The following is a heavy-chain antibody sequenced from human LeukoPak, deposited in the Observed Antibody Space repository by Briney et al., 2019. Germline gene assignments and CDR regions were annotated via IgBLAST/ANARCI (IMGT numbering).Heavy chain of an antibody. CDR3: ARDGSMDYFDY. V-gene: IGHV3-7*01. J-gene: IGHJ4*02. D-gene: IGHD2/OR15-2a*01. CDR2: IKQDGSEK. CDR1: GFTFSSYW. Sequence: GRSLRLSCAASGFTFSSYWMSWGRQAPGKGLEWVANIKQDGSEKYYVDSVKGRFTISRDNAKNSPYLQMNSLRAEDTAVYYCARDGSMDYFDYWGQGTLVTVSS.